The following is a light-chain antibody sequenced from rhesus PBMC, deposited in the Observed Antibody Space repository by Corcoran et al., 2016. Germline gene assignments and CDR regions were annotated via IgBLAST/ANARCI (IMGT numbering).Light chain of an antibody. J-gene: IGKJ3*01. V-gene: IGKV3-53*01. CDR3: QKYSSLPFT. CDR2: GAY. Sequence: GILTQSPATLSLSPGERATLSCRASQRVSSYLAWHQQKPGQPPTLLIHGAYSRATGTPDRFSGRGSGTAFPLTISSLGPEDFAVYYCQKYSSLPFTFGPGSKLQIK. CDR1: QRVSSY.